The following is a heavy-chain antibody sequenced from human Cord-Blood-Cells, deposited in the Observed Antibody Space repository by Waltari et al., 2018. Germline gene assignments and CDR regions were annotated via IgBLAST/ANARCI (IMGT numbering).Heavy chain of an antibody. D-gene: IGHD3-16*01. V-gene: IGHV4-59*01. Sequence: QVQLQESGPGLVKPSETLSLTCTVSGGSISSYYWSWIRQPPGKGLEWIGYIYYSGSTNYNPPLKSRVTISVDTSKNQFSLKLSSVTAADTAVYYCARVARHGGAGWYFDLWGRGTLVTVSS. CDR3: ARVARHGGAGWYFDL. CDR1: GGSISSYY. J-gene: IGHJ2*01. CDR2: IYYSGST.